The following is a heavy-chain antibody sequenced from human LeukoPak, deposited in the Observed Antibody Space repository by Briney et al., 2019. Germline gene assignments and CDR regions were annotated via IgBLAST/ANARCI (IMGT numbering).Heavy chain of an antibody. J-gene: IGHJ5*02. D-gene: IGHD6-6*01. V-gene: IGHV3-9*01. CDR1: GFTFDDYA. CDR2: ISWNSGSI. CDR3: AKDSSSSSLRWFDP. Sequence: GGSLRLSCAASGFTFDDYAMHWVRQAPGKGLEWVSGISWNSGSIGYADSVKGRFTISRDNAKNSLYMQMNSLRAEDTALYYCAKDSSSSSLRWFDPWGQGTLVTVSS.